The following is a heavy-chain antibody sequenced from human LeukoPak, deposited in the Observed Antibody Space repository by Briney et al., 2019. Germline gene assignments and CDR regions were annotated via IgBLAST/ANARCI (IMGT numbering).Heavy chain of an antibody. CDR1: GGSISSSSYY. D-gene: IGHD3-9*01. CDR3: ARVARITIFIGFDY. J-gene: IGHJ4*02. CDR2: IYYSGST. Sequence: SKTLSLTCTVSGGSISSSSYYWGWIRQPPGKGLEWIGSIYYSGSTYYNPSLKSRVTISVDTSKNQFSLKLSSVTAADTAVYYCARVARITIFIGFDYWGQGTLVTVSS. V-gene: IGHV4-39*07.